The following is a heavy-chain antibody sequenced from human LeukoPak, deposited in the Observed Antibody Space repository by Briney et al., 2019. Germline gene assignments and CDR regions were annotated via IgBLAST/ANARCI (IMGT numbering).Heavy chain of an antibody. D-gene: IGHD4-17*01. CDR3: GRETTVNTS. J-gene: IGHJ4*02. Sequence: VGSLRLSCAASGFSFSNYWMHWVRQAPGKGLVWVSRIYNDGSSTSYADTVKGRFTISRDHAKKSLYLQMNNSRVEETAVYYCGRETTVNTSWGQGTLVTVSS. CDR1: GFSFSNYW. V-gene: IGHV3-74*01. CDR2: IYNDGSST.